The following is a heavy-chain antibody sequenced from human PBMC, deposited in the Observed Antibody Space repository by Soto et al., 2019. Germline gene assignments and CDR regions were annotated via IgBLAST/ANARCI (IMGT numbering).Heavy chain of an antibody. Sequence: QVQLVQSGAEVKKPGSSVKVSCKASGGTFSSYAISWVRQAPGQGLEWMGGIIPIFGTANYAQKFQGRVTITADESTSTAYMELSSLRSGDTAVYYCARERVPGQLVRGYFDYWGQGTLVTVSS. CDR1: GGTFSSYA. CDR3: ARERVPGQLVRGYFDY. V-gene: IGHV1-69*01. D-gene: IGHD6-13*01. CDR2: IIPIFGTA. J-gene: IGHJ4*02.